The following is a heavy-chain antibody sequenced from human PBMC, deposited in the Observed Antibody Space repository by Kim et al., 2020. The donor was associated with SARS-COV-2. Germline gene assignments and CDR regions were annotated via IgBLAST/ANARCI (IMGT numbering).Heavy chain of an antibody. V-gene: IGHV1-69*01. CDR2: A. CDR3: ARGGDYKYFDY. J-gene: IGHJ4*02. Sequence: ANYEQKFQGGVRITAAESTSTAYMELSSLRSEDTAVYYCARGGDYKYFDYWGQGTLVTVSS. D-gene: IGHD2-21*02.